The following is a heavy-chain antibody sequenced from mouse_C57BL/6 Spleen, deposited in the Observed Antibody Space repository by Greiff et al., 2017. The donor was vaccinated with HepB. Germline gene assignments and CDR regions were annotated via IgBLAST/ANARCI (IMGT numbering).Heavy chain of an antibody. CDR1: GFTFSDAW. Sequence: EVQLQQSGGGLVQPGGSMKLSCAASGFTFSDAWMDWVRQSPEKGLEWVAEIRNKANNHATYYAESVKGRFTISRDDSKSSVYLQMNSLRAEDTGIYYCTAITTVVYFDYWGQGTTLTVSS. D-gene: IGHD1-1*01. CDR2: IRNKANNHAT. CDR3: TAITTVVYFDY. V-gene: IGHV6-6*01. J-gene: IGHJ2*01.